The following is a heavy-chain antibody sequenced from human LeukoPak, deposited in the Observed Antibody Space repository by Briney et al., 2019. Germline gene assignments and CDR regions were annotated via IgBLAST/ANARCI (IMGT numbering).Heavy chain of an antibody. D-gene: IGHD7-27*01. CDR2: ISDGGSRT. CDR3: AKVQLGIGVDY. CDR1: GSSFSSYA. Sequence: PGGSLRLSCAASGSSFSSYAVSWVRQAPGRGLEWVSGISDGGSRTYYADSVKGRFTISRDDSKNTLYLQMNSLRAEDTAVYYCAKVQLGIGVDYWGQGTLVTASS. J-gene: IGHJ4*02. V-gene: IGHV3-23*01.